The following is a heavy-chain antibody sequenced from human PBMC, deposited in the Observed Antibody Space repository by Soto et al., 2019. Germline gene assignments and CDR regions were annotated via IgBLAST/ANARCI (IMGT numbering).Heavy chain of an antibody. CDR3: ARDIQTTGTDNWFDP. J-gene: IGHJ5*02. Sequence: QVQLVQSGAEVKKPGSSVKVSCKASGGTFSSYTISWVRQAPGQGLEWMGRIIPILGIANYAQKFQGRVTITADKSTSTAYMELSSLRSEDTAVYYCARDIQTTGTDNWFDPWGQGTLVTVSS. V-gene: IGHV1-69*08. D-gene: IGHD4-17*01. CDR2: IIPILGIA. CDR1: GGTFSSYT.